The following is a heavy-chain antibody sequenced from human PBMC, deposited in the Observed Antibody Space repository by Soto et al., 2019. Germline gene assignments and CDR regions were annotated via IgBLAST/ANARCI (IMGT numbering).Heavy chain of an antibody. CDR1: GLTFSSYA. Sequence: PGGSLRLSCAASGLTFSSYAMHWVRQAPGKGLEWVAVISYDGSNKYYADSVKGRFTISRDNSKNTLYLQMNSLRAEDTAVYYCARLVVPAACCATYWGQGTLVTVSS. D-gene: IGHD2-2*01. J-gene: IGHJ4*02. CDR3: ARLVVPAACCATY. V-gene: IGHV3-30-3*01. CDR2: ISYDGSNK.